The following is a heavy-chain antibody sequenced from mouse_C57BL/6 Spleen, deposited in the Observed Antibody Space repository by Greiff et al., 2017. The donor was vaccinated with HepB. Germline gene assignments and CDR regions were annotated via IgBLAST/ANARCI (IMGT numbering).Heavy chain of an antibody. CDR2: INPNNGGT. CDR3: ARAYYSNYEAMDY. J-gene: IGHJ4*01. CDR1: GYTFTDYN. V-gene: IGHV1-18*01. D-gene: IGHD2-5*01. Sequence: VQLKESGPELVKPGASVKIPCKASGYTFTDYNMDWVKQSHGKSLEWIGDINPNNGGTIYNQKFKGKATLTVDKSSSTAYMELRSLTSEDTAVYYCARAYYSNYEAMDYWGQGTSVTVSS.